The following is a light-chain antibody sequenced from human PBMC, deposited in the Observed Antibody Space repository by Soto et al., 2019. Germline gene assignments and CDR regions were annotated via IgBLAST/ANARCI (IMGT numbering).Light chain of an antibody. CDR1: QSVSNNY. Sequence: EVVLTQSPGTLSLSPGERATLSCRASQSVSNNYLAWYQQKPGQGPRLLIFGSSDRATGIPDRFSGSGSGTGFTLTTSSLEPEDFAVYFCQQYGSPPPYTFGQGTKLEIK. CDR2: GSS. V-gene: IGKV3-20*01. J-gene: IGKJ2*01. CDR3: QQYGSPPPYT.